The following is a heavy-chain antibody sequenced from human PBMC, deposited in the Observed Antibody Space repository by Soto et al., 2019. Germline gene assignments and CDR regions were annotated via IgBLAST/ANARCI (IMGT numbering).Heavy chain of an antibody. CDR2: IIPIFGTA. CDR1: GGTFSSYA. CDR3: ARATAHYYDSSGYYYGAFDI. J-gene: IGHJ3*02. V-gene: IGHV1-69*13. D-gene: IGHD3-22*01. Sequence: SVKVSCKASGGTFSSYAISWVRQAPGQGLEWMGGIIPIFGTANYAQKFQGRVTITADESTSTAYMELSSLRSEDTAVYYCARATAHYYDSSGYYYGAFDIWGQGTMVT.